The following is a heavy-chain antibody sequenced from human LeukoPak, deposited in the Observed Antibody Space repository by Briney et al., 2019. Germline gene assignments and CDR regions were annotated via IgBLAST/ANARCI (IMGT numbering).Heavy chain of an antibody. Sequence: GGSLRLSCAASGFTFSSYAMSWVRQAPGKGLEWVSATSGSGGSTYYADSVKGRFTISRDNSKNTLYLQMNSLRAEDTAVYYCAKDRYPGIAVAGNFDYWGQGTLVTVSS. V-gene: IGHV3-23*01. CDR3: AKDRYPGIAVAGNFDY. CDR1: GFTFSSYA. D-gene: IGHD6-19*01. CDR2: TSGSGGST. J-gene: IGHJ4*02.